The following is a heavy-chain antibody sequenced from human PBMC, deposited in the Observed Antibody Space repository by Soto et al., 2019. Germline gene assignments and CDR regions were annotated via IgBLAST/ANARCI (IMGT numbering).Heavy chain of an antibody. CDR3: ARDEGYVDTAMGRHDY. J-gene: IGHJ4*02. Sequence: GGSLRLSCAASGFTFSSYAMHWVRQAPGKGLEWVAVISYDGSNKYYADSVKGRFTISRDNSKNTLYLQMNSLRAEDTAVYYCARDEGYVDTAMGRHDYWGQGTLVTVSS. V-gene: IGHV3-30*04. CDR1: GFTFSSYA. D-gene: IGHD5-18*01. CDR2: ISYDGSNK.